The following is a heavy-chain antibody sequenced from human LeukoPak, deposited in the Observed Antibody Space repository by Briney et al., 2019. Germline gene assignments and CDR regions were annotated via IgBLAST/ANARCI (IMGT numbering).Heavy chain of an antibody. CDR2: IGSSRRYI. D-gene: IGHD6-6*01. CDR3: TRGLEYSSTDAFDI. Sequence: PGGSLRLSCEVSGITFSRHSMSWVRQAPGKGLEWVASIGSSRRYIYHADSVRGRFTISGDNAEKSLYLEMNSLRVEDTAVYYCTRGLEYSSTDAFDIWGQGIMVTVSS. J-gene: IGHJ3*02. CDR1: GITFSRHS. V-gene: IGHV3-21*01.